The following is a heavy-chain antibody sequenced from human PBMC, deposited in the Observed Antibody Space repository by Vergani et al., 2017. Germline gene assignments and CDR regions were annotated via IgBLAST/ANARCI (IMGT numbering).Heavy chain of an antibody. Sequence: QVQLQESGPGLVQPAETLSLTCVVSNSSINSNYYWGWIRQSPGKRLEWIGSVSHSGSTFSNPSLKSRVTISVDKSKKLISLILNSVTAADPAVYYCVREAINVVVWTGYYIGRDSWGERALVTVSS. CDR2: VSHSGST. J-gene: IGHJ4*02. CDR1: NSSINSNYY. CDR3: VREAINVVVWTGYYIGRDS. V-gene: IGHV4-38-2*01. D-gene: IGHD3/OR15-3a*01.